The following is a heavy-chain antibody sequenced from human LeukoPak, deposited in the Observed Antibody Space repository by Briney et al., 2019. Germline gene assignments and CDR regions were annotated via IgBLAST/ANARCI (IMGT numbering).Heavy chain of an antibody. CDR2: TYYSGTT. D-gene: IGHD3-22*01. CDR1: GGSFSSYY. J-gene: IGHJ4*02. CDR3: ARQKPSGYYTTSAYYYDY. V-gene: IGHV4-59*08. Sequence: PSETLSLTCTVSGGSFSSYYWSWIRQPPGKGLEWIGYTYYSGTTNYNPSLKSRVTISVDTSKNQFSLKLSSVTAADTAVYYCARQKPSGYYTTSAYYYDYWGQGTLVTVSS.